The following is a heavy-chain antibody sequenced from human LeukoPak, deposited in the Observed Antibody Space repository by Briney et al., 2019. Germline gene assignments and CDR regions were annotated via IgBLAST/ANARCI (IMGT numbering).Heavy chain of an antibody. V-gene: IGHV1-58*02. CDR2: IVVGSGNT. D-gene: IGHD3-22*01. J-gene: IGHJ4*02. Sequence: GASVKVSCKASGFTFTSSAMQWVRQARGQRLEWIGWIVVGSGNTNYAQKFQERVTITRDMSTSTAYMELSSLRSEDTAVYYCAAVLRNYYDSSGYYYFDYWGQGTLVTVSS. CDR1: GFTFTSSA. CDR3: AAVLRNYYDSSGYYYFDY.